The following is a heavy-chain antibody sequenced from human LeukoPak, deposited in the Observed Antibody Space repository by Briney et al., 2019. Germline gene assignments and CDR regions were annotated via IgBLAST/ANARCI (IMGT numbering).Heavy chain of an antibody. J-gene: IGHJ4*02. D-gene: IGHD6-19*01. V-gene: IGHV1-46*01. Sequence: GASVKVSCKASGSTFTSYYMHWVRQAPGQGLEWMGIINPSGGSTSYAQKFQGRVTMTRDTSTSTVYMELSSLRSEDTAVYYCARMVSGSIAVALDFDYWGQGTLVTVSS. CDR2: INPSGGST. CDR3: ARMVSGSIAVALDFDY. CDR1: GSTFTSYY.